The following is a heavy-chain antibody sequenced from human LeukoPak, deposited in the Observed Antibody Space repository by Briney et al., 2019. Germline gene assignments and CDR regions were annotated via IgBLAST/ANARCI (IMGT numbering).Heavy chain of an antibody. V-gene: IGHV3-21*01. CDR2: ISGSSSYI. CDR1: GFTFSRYS. CDR3: ARAPITVFGVVDNDY. D-gene: IGHD3-3*01. Sequence: GGCLRLSCAASGFTFSRYSMSWVRQAPGKGLEWVSSISGSSSYIYYADSVKGRFTISRDNAKNSLYLQMNSLRAEDTGVYYCARAPITVFGVVDNDYWGQGTLVTVSS. J-gene: IGHJ4*02.